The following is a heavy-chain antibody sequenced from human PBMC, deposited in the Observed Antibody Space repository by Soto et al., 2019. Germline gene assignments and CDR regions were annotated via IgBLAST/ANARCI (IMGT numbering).Heavy chain of an antibody. V-gene: IGHV1-46*01. CDR2: INPTGGSR. J-gene: IGHJ4*02. D-gene: IGHD3-16*02. Sequence: QVQLVQSGAEVKKPGASVNISCKASGYTFRNYYIHWVRQAPGQGLEWMGIINPTGGSRNYAQRFQGRVTLTMDTSTATVYMELSSLRFDDTAVYYCARDLSAVDYLGQGTLVTDSS. CDR1: GYTFRNYY. CDR3: ARDLSAVDY.